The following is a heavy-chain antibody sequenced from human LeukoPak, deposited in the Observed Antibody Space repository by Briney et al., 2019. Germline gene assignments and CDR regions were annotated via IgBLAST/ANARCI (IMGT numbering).Heavy chain of an antibody. CDR1: GFTFSSYS. D-gene: IGHD4-17*01. V-gene: IGHV3-21*04. CDR3: AKGSYDSGDHYFDY. CDR2: ISSSSSYI. J-gene: IGHJ4*02. Sequence: GGSLRLSCAASGFTFSSYSMNWVRQAPGKGLEWVSSISSSSSYIYYADSVKGRFTISRDNAKNSLYLQMNSLRAEDTAVYYCAKGSYDSGDHYFDYWGQGTLVTVSS.